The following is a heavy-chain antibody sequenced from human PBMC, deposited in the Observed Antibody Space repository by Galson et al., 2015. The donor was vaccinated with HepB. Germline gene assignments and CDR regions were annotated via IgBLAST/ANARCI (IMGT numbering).Heavy chain of an antibody. CDR2: IYTSRST. Sequence: TLSLTCTVSGGSIRSGSYYWSWIRQPAGKGLEWIGHIYTSRSTNYNPSLKSRVTMSVDTSKNQFSLKLSSVTAADTAVYYCARGKVGGNYYYYMDVWGKGTTVTVSS. J-gene: IGHJ6*03. V-gene: IGHV4-61*09. CDR3: ARGKVGGNYYYYMDV. CDR1: GGSIRSGSYY. D-gene: IGHD1-26*01.